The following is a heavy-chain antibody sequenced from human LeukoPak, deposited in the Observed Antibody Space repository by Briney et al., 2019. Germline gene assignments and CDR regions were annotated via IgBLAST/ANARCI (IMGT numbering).Heavy chain of an antibody. CDR3: ARDPPLIIGTTFFDY. D-gene: IGHD1-20*01. Sequence: GGSLRLSCAASGFTFSSYRMNWVRQAPGKGLEWVSSISTSSTYIYYADSVKGRFTISRDNAKNSLYLQMNSLRAEDTAVYYCARDPPLIIGTTFFDYWGQATLVTVSS. J-gene: IGHJ4*02. V-gene: IGHV3-21*01. CDR1: GFTFSSYR. CDR2: ISTSSTYI.